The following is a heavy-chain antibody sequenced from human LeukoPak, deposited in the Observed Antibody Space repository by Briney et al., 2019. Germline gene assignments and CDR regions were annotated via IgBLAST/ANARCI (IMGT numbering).Heavy chain of an antibody. D-gene: IGHD4-23*01. CDR2: IYTGGST. J-gene: IGHJ5*02. CDR3: ARDYGGATRGWFDP. CDR1: TFIVSSYY. V-gene: IGHV3-66*01. Sequence: GGSLRLSCAASTFIVSSYYMSWVRQPPGKGLEWVSVIYTGGSTYYADSVKGRFTISRDNSKNTLYLQMNSLRIEDTAVYYCARDYGGATRGWFDPWGQGALVTVSS.